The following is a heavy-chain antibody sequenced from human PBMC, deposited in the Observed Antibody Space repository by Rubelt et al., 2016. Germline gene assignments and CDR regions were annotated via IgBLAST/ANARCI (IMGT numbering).Heavy chain of an antibody. D-gene: IGHD1-1*01. CDR1: GFTFSSYG. CDR3: ARSLAQYGMFDYGMDV. V-gene: IGHV3-30*03. CDR2: ISYDDSNA. Sequence: GGGVVQPGRSLRLSCAASGFTFSSYGMHWVRQAPGKGLEWVAAISYDDSNANYADSVKGRFTISRDNSKNTLYLQMNSLRAEDTAVYYCARSLAQYGMFDYGMDVWGQGTTVTVSS. J-gene: IGHJ6*02.